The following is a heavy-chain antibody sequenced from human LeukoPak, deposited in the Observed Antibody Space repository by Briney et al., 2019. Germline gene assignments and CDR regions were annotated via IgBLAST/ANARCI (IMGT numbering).Heavy chain of an antibody. CDR1: GFTVSSNY. J-gene: IGHJ3*02. Sequence: GGSLRLSCAASGFTVSSNYMSWVRQAPGKGLEWVSVIYSGGSTYYADSVKGRFTISRDNSKNTLYLQMNSLRDEDTAVYYCARAYSSSSGRDAFDSWGLGTLVTVSS. D-gene: IGHD6-6*01. CDR2: IYSGGST. CDR3: ARAYSSSSGRDAFDS. V-gene: IGHV3-53*01.